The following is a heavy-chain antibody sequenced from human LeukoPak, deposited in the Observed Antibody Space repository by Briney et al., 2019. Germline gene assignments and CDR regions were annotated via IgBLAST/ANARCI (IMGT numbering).Heavy chain of an antibody. CDR1: GFTFTDTY. CDR3: ARGADGVSSNSRGWFDP. CDR2: ISPSGTDI. Sequence: GGSLRLSCAVSGFTFTDTYMTWIRQAPGKGLESLSYISPSGTDISYADSVKGRFTISRDNAKNSLYLQMNSLRAEDTAVYSCARGADGVSSNSRGWFDPWGQGTLVTVSS. V-gene: IGHV3-11*04. D-gene: IGHD2-15*01. J-gene: IGHJ5*02.